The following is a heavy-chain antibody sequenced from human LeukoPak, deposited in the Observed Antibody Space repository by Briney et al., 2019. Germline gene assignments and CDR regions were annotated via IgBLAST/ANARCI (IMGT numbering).Heavy chain of an antibody. Sequence: SVKVSCKXSGGTSSSYAISWVRQAPGQGLEWMERIIPIFGTPNYAQKFRGRVTITTDESTNTAYMELSSLRSEDTAVYYCASRNYCSSSSCYDHNWFDPWGQGTVVIVSS. CDR2: IIPIFGTP. CDR3: ASRNYCSSSSCYDHNWFDP. J-gene: IGHJ5*02. V-gene: IGHV1-69*05. CDR1: GGTSSSYA. D-gene: IGHD2-2*01.